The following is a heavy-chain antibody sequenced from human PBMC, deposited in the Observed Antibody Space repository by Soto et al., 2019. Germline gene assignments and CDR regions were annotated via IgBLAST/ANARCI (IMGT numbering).Heavy chain of an antibody. V-gene: IGHV3-9*01. CDR2: ISWNSGSL. J-gene: IGHJ3*02. CDR3: EKGVRASYAEGDGDFGM. D-gene: IGHD2-2*01. CDR1: GFTLGGHA. Sequence: GGSLRLSCAASGFTLGGHAIHWVRQAPGKGLEWASGISWNSGSLGYADSVNGRFTISRANARNSLYLQMNSLRPEETALYYCEKGVRASYAEGDGDFGMWGQGTLVTV.